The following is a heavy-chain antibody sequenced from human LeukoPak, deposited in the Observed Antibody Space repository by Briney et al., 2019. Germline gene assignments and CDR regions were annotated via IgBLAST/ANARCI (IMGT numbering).Heavy chain of an antibody. CDR2: INSGGDT. CDR3: AKGNWRYFDY. CDR1: GFTFSNYA. J-gene: IGHJ4*02. Sequence: GGSLRLSCAASGFTFSNYAMSWVRQAPGKGLEWVSAINSGGDTYYADSVKGRFTISRDNSKNTLYLQMNSLGADDTAVYYCAKGNWRYFDYWGQGTLVTVSS. V-gene: IGHV3-23*01. D-gene: IGHD1-1*01.